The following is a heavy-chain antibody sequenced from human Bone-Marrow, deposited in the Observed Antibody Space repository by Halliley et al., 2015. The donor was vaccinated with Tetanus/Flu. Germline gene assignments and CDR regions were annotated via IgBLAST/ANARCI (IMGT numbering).Heavy chain of an antibody. D-gene: IGHD3-10*01. CDR3: ARGGDSGGLY. V-gene: IGHV4-30-2*05. CDR2: IFQSASP. Sequence: PGKGLEWIGYIFQSASPFYNPSLKSRITISGDPSKTQFSLKLTSLTAADTAVYYCARGGDSGGLYWGQGILVTVSS. J-gene: IGHJ4*02.